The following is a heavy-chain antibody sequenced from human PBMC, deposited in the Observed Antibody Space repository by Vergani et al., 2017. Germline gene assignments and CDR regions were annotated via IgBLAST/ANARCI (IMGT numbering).Heavy chain of an antibody. J-gene: IGHJ3*02. CDR1: GYSFTSYW. CDR2: IYPGDSDT. D-gene: IGHD5-24*01. V-gene: IGHV5-51*01. CDR3: ARPRRDGYKVDAFDI. Sequence: EVQLVQSGAAVKKPGESLKISCKGSGYSFTSYWIGWVRQMPGKGLEWMGIIYPGDSDTRYSPSFQGQVTISADKSISTAYLQWSSLKASDTAMYYCARPRRDGYKVDAFDIWGQGTMVTVSS.